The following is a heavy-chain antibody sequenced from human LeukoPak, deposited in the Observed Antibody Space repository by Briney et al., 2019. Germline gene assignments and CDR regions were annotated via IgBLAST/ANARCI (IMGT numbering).Heavy chain of an antibody. J-gene: IGHJ4*02. CDR2: INHSGST. Sequence: PSETLSLTCAVYGGSFSGYYWSWIRQPPGKGPEWIGEINHSGSTNYNPSLKSRVTISVDTSKNQFSLKLSSVTAADTAVYYCAEGGSALDYWGQGTLVTVSS. CDR1: GGSFSGYY. CDR3: AEGGSALDY. V-gene: IGHV4-34*01. D-gene: IGHD3-10*01.